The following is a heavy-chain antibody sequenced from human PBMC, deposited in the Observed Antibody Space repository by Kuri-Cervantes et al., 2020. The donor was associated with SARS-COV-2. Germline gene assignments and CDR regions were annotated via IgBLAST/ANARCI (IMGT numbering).Heavy chain of an antibody. J-gene: IGHJ3*02. CDR1: GYTFTSYA. CDR3: AIIGTLYNFDAFDI. D-gene: IGHD1-1*01. V-gene: IGHV1-3*01. CDR2: INAGNGNT. Sequence: ASVKVSCKASGYTFTSYAMHWVRQAPGQRLEWMGWINAGNGNTKYSQKFQGRVTITRDTSASTAYMELSSLRSEDTAVYYCAIIGTLYNFDAFDIWGQGTMVTVSS.